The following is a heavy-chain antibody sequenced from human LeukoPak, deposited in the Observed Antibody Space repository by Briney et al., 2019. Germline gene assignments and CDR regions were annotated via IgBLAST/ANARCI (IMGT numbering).Heavy chain of an antibody. D-gene: IGHD6-13*01. Sequence: GGSLRLSCAASGFTFSSYGMHWVRQAPGKGLEWVAVILSDGSKEFYTDSVKGRFTISRDNSKNTLYLQMNSLRAEDTAVYYCARVRVTAAGTDDAFDIWGQGTMVTVSS. CDR1: GFTFSSYG. J-gene: IGHJ3*02. V-gene: IGHV3-33*01. CDR2: ILSDGSKE. CDR3: ARVRVTAAGTDDAFDI.